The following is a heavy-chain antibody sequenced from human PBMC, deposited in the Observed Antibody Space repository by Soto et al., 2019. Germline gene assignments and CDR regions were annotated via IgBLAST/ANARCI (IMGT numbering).Heavy chain of an antibody. Sequence: GGSLRLSCVVSGFTFSSYWMTWVRQDPGRGLEWVANIKHDGTEKYYVDSVKGRFTISRDNARNSLYLQMSSLRAEDTAVYYCARITPITIFGVVHYGMDVWGQGTTVTVSS. V-gene: IGHV3-7*05. J-gene: IGHJ6*02. CDR3: ARITPITIFGVVHYGMDV. CDR2: IKHDGTEK. D-gene: IGHD3-3*01. CDR1: GFTFSSYW.